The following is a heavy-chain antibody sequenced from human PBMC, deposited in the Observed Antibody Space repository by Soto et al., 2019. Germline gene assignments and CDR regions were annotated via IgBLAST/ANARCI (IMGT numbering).Heavy chain of an antibody. CDR3: ARDTRYSSGYDAS. CDR2: TSYDGTSK. Sequence: QVQLVESGGGVVQPGRSLRLSCAASGFIFSSDAMHWVRQAPGKGLEWVAVTSYDGTSKYYADSVKGRFFISRDNFKNTLCLQMNSLRPADTAVYYCARDTRYSSGYDASWGQGRLVSVSS. D-gene: IGHD6-19*01. CDR1: GFIFSSDA. J-gene: IGHJ4*02. V-gene: IGHV3-30-3*01.